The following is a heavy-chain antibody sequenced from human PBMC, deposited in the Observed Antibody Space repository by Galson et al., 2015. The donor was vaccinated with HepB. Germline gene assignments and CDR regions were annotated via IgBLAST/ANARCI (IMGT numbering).Heavy chain of an antibody. J-gene: IGHJ4*02. CDR2: IIPIFGIA. V-gene: IGHV1-69*10. D-gene: IGHD5-24*01. Sequence: SVKVSCKASGGTFSSYAISWVRQAPGQGLECMEGIIPIFGIANYAQKFQGRVTITADKSTSTAYMELSSLRSEDTAVDYCASAVEMATIGVGYLRGYYFDYWGQGTLVTVSS. CDR1: GGTFSSYA. CDR3: ASAVEMATIGVGYLRGYYFDY.